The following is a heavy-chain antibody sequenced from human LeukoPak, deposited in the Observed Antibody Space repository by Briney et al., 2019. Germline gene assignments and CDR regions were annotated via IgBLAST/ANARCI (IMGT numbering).Heavy chain of an antibody. CDR2: VYYNGIT. J-gene: IGHJ4*02. Sequence: SETLSLTCTVPGGSVSSGSYFWSWIRQPPGEGLEWIGYVYYNGITNYNPSLKSRVSISLDTSKNQFSLNLNSVTAADTAVYYCASQLGGTTFHWGQGTLVTVSS. CDR3: ASQLGGTTFH. V-gene: IGHV4-61*01. CDR1: GGSVSSGSYF. D-gene: IGHD1-1*01.